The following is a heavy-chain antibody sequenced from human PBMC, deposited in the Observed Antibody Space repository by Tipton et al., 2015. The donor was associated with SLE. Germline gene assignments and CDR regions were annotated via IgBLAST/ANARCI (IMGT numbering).Heavy chain of an antibody. D-gene: IGHD3-3*01. CDR3: AEASMSDGYYRTNWFDL. J-gene: IGHJ5*02. CDR2: ISGSGGST. CDR1: GFTFKTFP. Sequence: SLRLSCAAPGFTFKTFPMRWVRQAPGKGLEWVSSISGSGGSTYNADSVKGRFTVSRDNSQNTLFLQMNSLRVEDTGEYYCAEASMSDGYYRTNWFDLWGQGTRVTVST. V-gene: IGHV3-23*01.